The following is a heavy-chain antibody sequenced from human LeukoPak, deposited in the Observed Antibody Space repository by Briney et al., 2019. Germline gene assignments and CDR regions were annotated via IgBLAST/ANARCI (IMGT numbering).Heavy chain of an antibody. CDR2: ISGSGGST. CDR1: GFTFSSYA. J-gene: IGHJ4*02. D-gene: IGHD3-3*01. Sequence: GGSLRLSCAASGFTFSSYAMSWVRQAPGKGLEWVSAISGSGGSTYYADSVKGRFTISRDNSKNTLYLQMNSLRAEDTAVYYCAKDPLAYDFWSGYPSDYWGQGTLVTVSS. V-gene: IGHV3-23*01. CDR3: AKDPLAYDFWSGYPSDY.